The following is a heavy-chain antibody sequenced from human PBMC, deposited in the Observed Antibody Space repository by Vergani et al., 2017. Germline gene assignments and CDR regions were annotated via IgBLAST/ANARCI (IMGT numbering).Heavy chain of an antibody. D-gene: IGHD5-12*01. CDR3: ARCPDIVATRRVWWFDP. J-gene: IGHJ5*02. CDR2: INSDGSST. CDR1: GFTFSSYW. V-gene: IGHV3-74*01. Sequence: EVQLVESGGGLVQPGGSLRLSCAASGFTFSSYWMHWVRQAPGKGLVWVSRINSDGSSTSYADSVKGRFTISRDNAKNTLYMQMNSLRAEDTAVYYCARCPDIVATRRVWWFDPWGQGTLVTVSS.